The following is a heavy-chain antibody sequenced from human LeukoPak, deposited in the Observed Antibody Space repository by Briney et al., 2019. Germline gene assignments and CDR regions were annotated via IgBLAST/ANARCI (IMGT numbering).Heavy chain of an antibody. CDR1: GGTFSSYT. CDR3: ARDKDFWSGYRFGPYDAFDI. V-gene: IGHV1-69*04. D-gene: IGHD3-3*01. Sequence: ASVKVSCKASGGTFSSYTISWVRRAPGQGLEWMGRIIPILGIANYAQKFQGRVTITADKSTSTAYMELSSLRSEDTAVYYCARDKDFWSGYRFGPYDAFDIWGQGTMVTVSS. J-gene: IGHJ3*02. CDR2: IIPILGIA.